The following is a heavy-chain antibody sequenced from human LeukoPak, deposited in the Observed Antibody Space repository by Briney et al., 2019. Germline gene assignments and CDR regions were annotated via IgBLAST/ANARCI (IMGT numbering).Heavy chain of an antibody. D-gene: IGHD5-18*01. Sequence: ASVKVSCKASGYTFTSYGISWVRQAPGQGLEWMGWISAYNGKTNYAQRLQGRVTMTTDTSTSTAYMELRSLRSDDTAVYYCARSWAMVSADDYWGQGTLVTVS. J-gene: IGHJ4*02. CDR1: GYTFTSYG. V-gene: IGHV1-18*01. CDR3: ARSWAMVSADDY. CDR2: ISAYNGKT.